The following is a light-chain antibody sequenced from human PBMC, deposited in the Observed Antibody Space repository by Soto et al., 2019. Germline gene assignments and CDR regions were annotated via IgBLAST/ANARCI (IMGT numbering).Light chain of an antibody. CDR1: SSNIGAGYD. CDR2: VNS. CDR3: QCYDSSLSAVV. Sequence: QSVLTQPPSVSGAPGQRVTISCTGSSSNIGAGYDVHWYQQLPGTAPKLLIYVNSNRPSGVPDRFSGSKSGTSAPLAITGLQPEDEADYYCQCYDSSLSAVVFGGGTKLTVL. J-gene: IGLJ2*01. V-gene: IGLV1-40*01.